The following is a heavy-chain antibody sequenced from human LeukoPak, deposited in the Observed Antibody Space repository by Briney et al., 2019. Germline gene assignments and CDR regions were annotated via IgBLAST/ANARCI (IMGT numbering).Heavy chain of an antibody. J-gene: IGHJ1*01. Sequence: GGSLRLSCAASGFTFSNYAMGWVRQAREKGLEWVSRISGTGDSTYYADSVKGRFTISRDNSKNTLYLQMTSPRAEDTAVYYCAKREYCTGNSCYKYFQHWGQGTLVTVSS. CDR1: GFTFSNYA. CDR2: ISGTGDST. V-gene: IGHV3-23*01. CDR3: AKREYCTGNSCYKYFQH. D-gene: IGHD2-2*02.